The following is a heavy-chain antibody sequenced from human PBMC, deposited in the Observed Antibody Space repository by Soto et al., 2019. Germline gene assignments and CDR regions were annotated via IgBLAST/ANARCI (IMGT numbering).Heavy chain of an antibody. CDR3: ASGAVGYSSSFAYYYGMDV. CDR2: INPNSGGT. Sequence: GASVKVSCKASGYTFTGYYMHWVRQAPGQGLEWMGWINPNSGGTNYAQKFQGRVTMTRDTSISTAYMELSRPRSDDTAVYYCASGAVGYSSSFAYYYGMDVWGQGTTVTVSS. CDR1: GYTFTGYY. D-gene: IGHD6-6*01. V-gene: IGHV1-2*02. J-gene: IGHJ6*02.